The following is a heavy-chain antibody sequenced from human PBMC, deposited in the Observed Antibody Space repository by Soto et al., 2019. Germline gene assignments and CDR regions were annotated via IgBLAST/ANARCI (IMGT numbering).Heavy chain of an antibody. CDR2: ISSNGGST. CDR3: ARVSWNDGDFDY. V-gene: IGHV3-64*01. Sequence: GGSLRLSCAASGFTFSSYAMHWVRQAPGKGLEYVSAISSNGGSTYYANSVKGRFTISRDNSKNTLYLQMGSLRAEDMAVYYCARVSWNDGDFDYWGQGTLVTVSS. J-gene: IGHJ4*02. D-gene: IGHD1-1*01. CDR1: GFTFSSYA.